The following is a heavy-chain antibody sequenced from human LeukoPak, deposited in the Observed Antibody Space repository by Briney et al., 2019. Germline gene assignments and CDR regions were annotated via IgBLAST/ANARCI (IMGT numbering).Heavy chain of an antibody. CDR1: GASISSGSYY. CDR2: IYTSGST. D-gene: IGHD2-21*02. Sequence: PSETLSLTCTVSGASISSGSYYWSWIRQPAGKGLEWIGRIYTSGSTNYSPSLKTRVTISVDRSKNQFSLKLSSVTAADTAVYYCARDHYHKIHSVMVTAPDYWGQGTLVIVSS. J-gene: IGHJ4*02. CDR3: ARDHYHKIHSVMVTAPDY. V-gene: IGHV4-61*02.